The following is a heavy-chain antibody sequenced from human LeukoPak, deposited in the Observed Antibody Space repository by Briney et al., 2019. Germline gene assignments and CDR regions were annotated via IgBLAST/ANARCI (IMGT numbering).Heavy chain of an antibody. D-gene: IGHD1-26*01. J-gene: IGHJ4*02. Sequence: SVKVSCKASGGTFSSYAISWVRQAPGQGLEWMGGIIPIFGTANYAQKFQGRVTITADESTSTAYMELSSLRSEDTAVYYCALAPSGSYRFDYWGQGTLVTVSS. V-gene: IGHV1-69*13. CDR2: IIPIFGTA. CDR1: GGTFSSYA. CDR3: ALAPSGSYRFDY.